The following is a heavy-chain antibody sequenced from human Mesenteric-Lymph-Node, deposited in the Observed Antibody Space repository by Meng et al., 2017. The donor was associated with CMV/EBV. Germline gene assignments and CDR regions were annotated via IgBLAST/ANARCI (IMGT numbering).Heavy chain of an antibody. D-gene: IGHD3-3*01. V-gene: IGHV3-43*01. J-gene: IGHJ4*02. Sequence: GESLKISCAASGFTFDDYTMHWVRQAPGKGLEWVSLISWDGGSTYYADSVKGRFTISRDNSKNSLYLQMNSLRAEDTAVYYCARAVRVRSPFDYWGQGTLVTVSS. CDR3: ARAVRVRSPFDY. CDR1: GFTFDDYT. CDR2: ISWDGGST.